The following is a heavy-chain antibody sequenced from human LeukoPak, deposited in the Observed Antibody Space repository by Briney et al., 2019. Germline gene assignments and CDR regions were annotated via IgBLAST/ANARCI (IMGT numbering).Heavy chain of an antibody. D-gene: IGHD1-26*01. CDR1: GGSFSGYY. CDR3: ARENSGSLFPGDHYYFLDV. CDR2: VTHRGVT. V-gene: IGHV4-34*01. Sequence: SETLPLTCALYGGSFSGYYWTWIRQSPGKGVEWIGDVTHRGVTHYSPSLRSRVTISLDPSTKQISLSLSSVAAADTAVYYCARENSGSLFPGDHYYFLDVWGKGTTVTVSS. J-gene: IGHJ6*04.